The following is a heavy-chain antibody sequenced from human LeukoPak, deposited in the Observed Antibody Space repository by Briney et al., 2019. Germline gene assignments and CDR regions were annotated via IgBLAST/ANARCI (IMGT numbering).Heavy chain of an antibody. D-gene: IGHD2-2*01. Sequence: GSLRLSCAASGFTFSTYWMHWVRQAPGKGLVWVSRINSDGSTTTYADSVKGRFTISRDNAKNTLYLQMNSLRAEDTAVYYCARRYCTSINCYVGILDYWGRGTLVTVSS. J-gene: IGHJ4*02. CDR2: INSDGSTT. CDR3: ARRYCTSINCYVGILDY. V-gene: IGHV3-74*01. CDR1: GFTFSTYW.